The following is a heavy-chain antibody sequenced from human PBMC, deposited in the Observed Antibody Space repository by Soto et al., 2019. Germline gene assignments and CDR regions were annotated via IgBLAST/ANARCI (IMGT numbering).Heavy chain of an antibody. D-gene: IGHD3-3*01. V-gene: IGHV1-69*01. J-gene: IGHJ6*02. Sequence: QVQLVQSGAEVMKPGSSVKVSCKASGGTFSSYAISWVRQAPGQGLEWMGGIIPMYGTPNYAPKFQGRVAITADESTSTAYMELSTLRSEDRAVYYWARSPVSTIFGWGYYYHGMDVWGQGTTVTVS. CDR1: GGTFSSYA. CDR2: IIPMYGTP. CDR3: ARSPVSTIFGWGYYYHGMDV.